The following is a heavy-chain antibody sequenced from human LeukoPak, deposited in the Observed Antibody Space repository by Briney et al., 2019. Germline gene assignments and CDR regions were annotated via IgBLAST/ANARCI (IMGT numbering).Heavy chain of an antibody. V-gene: IGHV1-69*05. J-gene: IGHJ3*02. CDR3: ARDRGERDSSWSLPAHGFDI. CDR2: IFPIFGTA. CDR1: GGTFNSYA. D-gene: IGHD6-13*01. Sequence: SVKVSCKASGGTFNSYAINWVRQAPGQGLEWMGRIFPIFGTANYAQKFQGRVTVTTDESTNTAYMELSSLRPEDTAMYYCARDRGERDSSWSLPAHGFDIWGQGTMVTVSS.